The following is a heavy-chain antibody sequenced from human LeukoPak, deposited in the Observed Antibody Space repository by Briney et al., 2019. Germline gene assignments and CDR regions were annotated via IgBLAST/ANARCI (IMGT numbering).Heavy chain of an antibody. CDR3: ARDREADVRAYYYDSSGYPLP. J-gene: IGHJ5*02. V-gene: IGHV3-30-3*01. D-gene: IGHD3-22*01. CDR1: GFTFSSYA. CDR2: ISYDGSNK. Sequence: PGRSLRLSCAASGFTFSSYAMHWVRQAPGKGLEWVAVISYDGSNKYYADSVKGRFTISRDNSKNTLYLQMNSLRAEDTAVYYCARDREADVRAYYYDSSGYPLPWGQGTLVTVSS.